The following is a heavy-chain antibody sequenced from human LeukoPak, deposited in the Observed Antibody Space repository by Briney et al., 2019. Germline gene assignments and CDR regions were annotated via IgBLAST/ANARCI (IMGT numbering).Heavy chain of an antibody. V-gene: IGHV3-49*04. CDR2: IRSKAYGGTT. CDR1: GFTFGDYA. J-gene: IGHJ6*03. D-gene: IGHD2-2*03. Sequence: GGSLRLSCTASGFTFGDYAMSWVRQAPGKGLEWVGFIRSKAYGGTTEYAASVKGRFTISRDDSKSIAYLQMNSLKPEDTAVYYCTRDLDIVVVPAAPYYYYMDVWGKGTTVTVSS. CDR3: TRDLDIVVVPAAPYYYYMDV.